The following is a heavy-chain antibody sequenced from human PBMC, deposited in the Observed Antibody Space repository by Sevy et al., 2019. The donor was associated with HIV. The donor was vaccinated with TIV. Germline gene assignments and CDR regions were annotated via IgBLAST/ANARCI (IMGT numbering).Heavy chain of an antibody. J-gene: IGHJ4*02. CDR2: IIPSAGIA. CDR3: ASVRPCGGDCYFFDT. D-gene: IGHD2-21*02. CDR1: GGTLNNYG. Sequence: ASVKVSCKAPGGTLNNYGMNWVRQAPGQGLEWMGGIIPSAGIASYAQRIKGRAAITADTSTSTLYLEVGRLRSDDTAVYFCASVRPCGGDCYFFDTWGQGTLVTVSS. V-gene: IGHV1-69*10.